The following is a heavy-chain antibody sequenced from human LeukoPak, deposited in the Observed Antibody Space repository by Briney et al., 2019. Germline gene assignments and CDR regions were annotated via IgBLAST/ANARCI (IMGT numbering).Heavy chain of an antibody. Sequence: PGGSLRLSCAASGFTFSSYSMNWVRRAPGKGLEWVSSISSSSSYIYYADSVKGRFTISRDNAKNSLYLQMNSLRAEDTAVYYCARSRYDYVWGSYRYYGGNTRIVWGKGTTVTVSS. CDR2: ISSSSSYI. CDR3: ARSRYDYVWGSYRYYGGNTRIV. V-gene: IGHV3-21*01. CDR1: GFTFSSYS. J-gene: IGHJ6*04. D-gene: IGHD3-16*02.